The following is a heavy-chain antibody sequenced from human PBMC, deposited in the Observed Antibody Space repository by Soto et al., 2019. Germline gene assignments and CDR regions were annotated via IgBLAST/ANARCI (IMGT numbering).Heavy chain of an antibody. CDR2: ISFDGNKT. D-gene: IGHD3-16*01. Sequence: QVQLVESGGGVVKPGGSLRLSCAASASAFSNYGMHWVGQPPGKGLEWMAVISFDGNKTHYADSVRGRFTISRDNSKNTLYLQMNSLRAEDTAIYYCANLPDFDYIWGSYSGYWGQGTLVTVSS. CDR3: ANLPDFDYIWGSYSGY. J-gene: IGHJ4*02. CDR1: ASAFSNYG. V-gene: IGHV3-30*18.